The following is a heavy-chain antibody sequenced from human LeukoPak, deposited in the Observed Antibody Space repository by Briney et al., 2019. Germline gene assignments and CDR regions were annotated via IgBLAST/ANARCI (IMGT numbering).Heavy chain of an antibody. J-gene: IGHJ4*02. D-gene: IGHD2-8*01. CDR2: IFHSGST. V-gene: IGHV4-38-2*02. Sequence: SETLSLTCTVSGYSISSAYYWGWIRQSPGKGLEWIGSIFHSGSTYYNPSLKTQVTISVDTSKNQFSLNLRSVTAADTAIYYCARDQACSNGVCPFFDYWGQGALVTVSS. CDR3: ARDQACSNGVCPFFDY. CDR1: GYSISSAYY.